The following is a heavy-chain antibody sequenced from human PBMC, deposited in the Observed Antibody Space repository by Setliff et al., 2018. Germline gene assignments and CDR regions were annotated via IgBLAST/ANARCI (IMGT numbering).Heavy chain of an antibody. V-gene: IGHV3-48*01. CDR3: ASLGSYPTRADY. CDR2: ISASSANI. CDR1: GFTFSRYA. J-gene: IGHJ4*02. Sequence: PGGSLRLSCAASGFTFSRYAMNWVRQTPGKGLEWVSYISASSANIQYADSVRGRFTVSRDNARNSLYLQMNSLRGDDAAVYYCASLGSYPTRADYWGQGTLVTVSS. D-gene: IGHD1-26*01.